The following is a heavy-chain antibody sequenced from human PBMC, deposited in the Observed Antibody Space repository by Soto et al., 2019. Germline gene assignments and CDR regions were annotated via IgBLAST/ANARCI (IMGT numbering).Heavy chain of an antibody. J-gene: IGHJ4*02. D-gene: IGHD2-15*01. CDR3: AAATGIVVVAATLDY. Sequence: EVQLLESGGGLVQPGGSLRLSCAASRFTFNSYAMSWVRQAPGKGLEWVSGISGSGDNTYYADSVKGRFTISRDNSKKMLYLQMNSLRAEDTAVYYCAAATGIVVVAATLDYWGQGTLVTVSS. CDR2: ISGSGDNT. V-gene: IGHV3-23*01. CDR1: RFTFNSYA.